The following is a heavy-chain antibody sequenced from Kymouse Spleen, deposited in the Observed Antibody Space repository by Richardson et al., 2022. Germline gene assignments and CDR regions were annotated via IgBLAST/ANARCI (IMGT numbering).Heavy chain of an antibody. CDR1: GGSFSGYY. V-gene: IGHV4-34*01. J-gene: IGHJ4*02. CDR3: ARGVYSGYDYDY. D-gene: IGHD5-12*01. Sequence: QVQLQQWGAGLLKPSETLSLTCAVYGGSFSGYYWSWIRQPPGKGLEWIGEINHSGSTNYNPSLKSRVTISVDTSKNQFSLKLSSVTAADTAVYYCARGVYSGYDYDYWGQGTLVTVSS. CDR2: INHSGST.